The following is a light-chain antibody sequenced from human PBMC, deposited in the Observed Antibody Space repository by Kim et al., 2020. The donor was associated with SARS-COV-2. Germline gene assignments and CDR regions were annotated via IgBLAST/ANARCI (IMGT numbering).Light chain of an antibody. CDR2: AAS. Sequence: LSASVGDRVTITCRASQGISSYLAWYQQKPGKAPKLLIYAASTLQSGVPSWFSGSGSGTDFTLTISSLQPEDFATYYCQQLNSLYTFGQGTKLEI. V-gene: IGKV1-9*01. J-gene: IGKJ2*01. CDR1: QGISSY. CDR3: QQLNSLYT.